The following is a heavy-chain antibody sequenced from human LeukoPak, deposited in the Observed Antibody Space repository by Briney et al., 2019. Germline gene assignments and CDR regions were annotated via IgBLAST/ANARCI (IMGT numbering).Heavy chain of an antibody. J-gene: IGHJ4*02. CDR3: ARVDFWSGYHGDAEDY. V-gene: IGHV4-59*01. CDR2: IYYSGST. CDR1: GGSFSGYY. D-gene: IGHD3-3*01. Sequence: SETLSLTCAVYGGSFSGYYWSWIRQPPGKGLEWIGYIYYSGSTNYNPSLKSRVTISVDTSKNQFSLKLSSVTAADTAVYYCARVDFWSGYHGDAEDYWGQGTLVTVSS.